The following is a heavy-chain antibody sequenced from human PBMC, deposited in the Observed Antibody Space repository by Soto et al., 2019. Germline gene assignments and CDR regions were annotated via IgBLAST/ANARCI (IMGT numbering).Heavy chain of an antibody. CDR2: ISYDGSNK. CDR3: ARGGWIQLPLDY. V-gene: IGHV3-30-3*01. J-gene: IGHJ4*02. D-gene: IGHD5-18*01. Sequence: QVQLVESGGGVVQPGRSLRLSCAASGFTFSSYAMHWVRQAPGKGLEWVAVISYDGSNKYYADSVKGRFTISRDNSKNTLYLQMNSLRAEDTAVYYCARGGWIQLPLDYWGQGTLVTVSS. CDR1: GFTFSSYA.